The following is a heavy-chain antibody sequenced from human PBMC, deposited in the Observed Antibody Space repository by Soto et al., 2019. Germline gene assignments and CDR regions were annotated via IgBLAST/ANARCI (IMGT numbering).Heavy chain of an antibody. CDR2: IWYDGSSK. J-gene: IGHJ6*01. Sequence: QVQLVESGGGVVQPGGSLRLSCAASGFTFSTYGMHWVRQAPGKGPEWVAVIWYDGSSKFYLESVKGRFTISRDNSKNTLYLQMNSLRADDTALNSCARDRARAVRDSGDYYYDMDVWGQGTTVIVSS. CDR1: GFTFSTYG. CDR3: ARDRARAVRDSGDYYYDMDV. V-gene: IGHV3-33*01. D-gene: IGHD1-26*01.